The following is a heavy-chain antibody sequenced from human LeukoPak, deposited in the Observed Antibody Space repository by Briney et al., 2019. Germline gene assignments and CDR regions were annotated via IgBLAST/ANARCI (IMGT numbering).Heavy chain of an antibody. CDR2: IYTSGST. CDR3: ARVSHYYDSSGPIDAFDI. D-gene: IGHD3-22*01. Sequence: SETLSLTCTVSGGSISSYYWSWIRQPAGKGLEWIGRIYTSGSTNYNPSLKSRVTMSVDTSKNQFSLKLSSVTAADTAVYYCARVSHYYDSSGPIDAFDIWGQGTMVTVSS. V-gene: IGHV4-4*07. CDR1: GGSISSYY. J-gene: IGHJ3*02.